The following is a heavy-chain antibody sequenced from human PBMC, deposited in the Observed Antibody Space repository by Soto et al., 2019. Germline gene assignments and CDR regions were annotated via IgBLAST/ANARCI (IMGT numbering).Heavy chain of an antibody. V-gene: IGHV1-69*02. Sequence: SVKVSCKASGGTFSSYTISWVRQAPGQGLEWMGRIIPILGIANYAQKFQGRVTITADKSTSTAYMELSSLRSEDTAVYYCASSYGSGYRAFDYWGQGALVTVSS. CDR3: ASSYGSGYRAFDY. CDR1: GGTFSSYT. D-gene: IGHD3-10*01. J-gene: IGHJ4*02. CDR2: IIPILGIA.